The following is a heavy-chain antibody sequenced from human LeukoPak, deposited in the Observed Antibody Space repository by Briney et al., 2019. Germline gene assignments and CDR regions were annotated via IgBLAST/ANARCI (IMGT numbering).Heavy chain of an antibody. CDR2: ISYDGSNK. D-gene: IGHD3-3*01. Sequence: GGSLRLSCAASGFTFSSYGMHWVRQAPGKGLEWVAVISYDGSNKYYADSVKGRFTISRDNSKNTLYLQMNSLRSEDTAVYYCARDTDLDYWGQGTLVTVSS. CDR1: GFTFSSYG. V-gene: IGHV3-30*03. CDR3: ARDTDLDY. J-gene: IGHJ4*02.